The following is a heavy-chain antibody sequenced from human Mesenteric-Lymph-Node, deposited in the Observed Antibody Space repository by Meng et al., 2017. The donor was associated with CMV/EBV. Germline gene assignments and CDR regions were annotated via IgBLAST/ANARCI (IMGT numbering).Heavy chain of an antibody. J-gene: IGHJ4*02. CDR2: IIPILGIA. V-gene: IGHV1-69*10. CDR1: GGTFSSYA. D-gene: IGHD5-24*01. CDR3: ARVEMSNDY. Sequence: SVKVSCKASGGTFSSYAISWVRQAPGQGLEWMGGIIPILGIANYAQKFQGRVTMTSDTSISTAYMELSRLRSDDTAVYYCARVEMSNDYWGQGTLVTVSS.